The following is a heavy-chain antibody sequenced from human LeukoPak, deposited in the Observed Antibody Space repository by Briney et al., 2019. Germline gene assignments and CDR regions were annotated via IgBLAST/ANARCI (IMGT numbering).Heavy chain of an antibody. CDR1: GFTFSSYG. D-gene: IGHD6-13*01. CDR2: ISYDGSNK. V-gene: IGHV3-30*18. J-gene: IGHJ5*02. Sequence: PGGSLRLSCAASGFTFSSYGMHWVRQAPGKGLEWVAVISYDGSNKYYADSVKGRFAISRDNSKNTLYLQMNSLRAEDTAVYYCAKDLRIAAAGTWGQGTLVTVSS. CDR3: AKDLRIAAAGT.